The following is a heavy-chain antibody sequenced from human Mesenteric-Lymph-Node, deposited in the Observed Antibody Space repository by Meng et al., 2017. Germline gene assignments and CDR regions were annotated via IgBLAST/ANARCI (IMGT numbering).Heavy chain of an antibody. CDR1: GFTFNTYW. J-gene: IGHJ4*02. CDR3: ATSFDSAGND. CDR2: ISQDGSEE. Sequence: GESLKISCAASGFTFNTYWMSWVRQAPGKGLEWVASISQDGSEETYVDSVKGRFTISRDNAKSSLFLQMNSLTVEDTAVYYCATSFDSAGNDWGQGTLVTVSS. V-gene: IGHV3-7*01. D-gene: IGHD6-19*01.